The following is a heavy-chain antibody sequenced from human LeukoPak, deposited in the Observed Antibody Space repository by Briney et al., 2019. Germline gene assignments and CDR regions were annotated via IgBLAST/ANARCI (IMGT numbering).Heavy chain of an antibody. CDR3: ARRIDGYSSGWYYNYFDY. CDR1: GYTFTGYY. V-gene: IGHV1-2*02. CDR2: INPNSGDT. J-gene: IGHJ4*02. Sequence: ASVKLSCKASGYTFTGYYMHWVRQAPGQGLEYMGWINPNSGDTNHAQNFQGRVTLTRDTSISTAYMELSRLRSDDTAVYYCARRIDGYSSGWYYNYFDYWGQGTLVTVSS. D-gene: IGHD6-19*01.